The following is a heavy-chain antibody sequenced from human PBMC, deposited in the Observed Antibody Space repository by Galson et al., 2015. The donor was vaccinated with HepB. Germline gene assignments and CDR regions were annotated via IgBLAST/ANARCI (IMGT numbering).Heavy chain of an antibody. CDR1: GFTFSSYA. J-gene: IGHJ4*02. CDR2: ISGSGVST. V-gene: IGHV3-23*01. CDR3: AKARGVSIAAADY. D-gene: IGHD6-13*01. Sequence: SLRLSCAASGFTFSSYAMRWVRQAPRKGLEWVSTISGSGVSTYYADSVKGRFTISRDNSKNTLYLQINSLRVEDTAVYYCAKARGVSIAAADYWGQGTLVTVSS.